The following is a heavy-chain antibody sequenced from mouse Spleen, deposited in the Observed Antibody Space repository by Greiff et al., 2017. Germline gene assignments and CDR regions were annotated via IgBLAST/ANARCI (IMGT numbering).Heavy chain of an antibody. Sequence: VQLQQPGAELVMPGASVKLSCKASGYTFTSYWMHWVKQRPGQGLEWIGEIDPSDSYTNYNQKFKGKATLTVDKSSSTAYMQLSSLTSEDSAVYYCARSGGYDFDYWGQGTTLTVSS. CDR1: GYTFTSYW. CDR2: IDPSDSYT. D-gene: IGHD2-2*01. V-gene: IGHV1-69*01. J-gene: IGHJ2*01. CDR3: ARSGGYDFDY.